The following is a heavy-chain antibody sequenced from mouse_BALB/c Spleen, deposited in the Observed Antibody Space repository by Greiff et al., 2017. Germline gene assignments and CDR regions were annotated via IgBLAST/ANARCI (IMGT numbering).Heavy chain of an antibody. V-gene: IGHV14-3*02. CDR1: GFNIKDTY. J-gene: IGHJ4*01. Sequence: VQLKESGAELVKPGASVKLSCTASGFNIKDTYMHWVKQRPEQGLEWIGRIDPANGNTKYDPKFQGKATITADTSSNTAYLQLSSLTSEDTAVYYCASQRYAMDYWGQGTSVTVSS. CDR2: IDPANGNT. CDR3: ASQRYAMDY.